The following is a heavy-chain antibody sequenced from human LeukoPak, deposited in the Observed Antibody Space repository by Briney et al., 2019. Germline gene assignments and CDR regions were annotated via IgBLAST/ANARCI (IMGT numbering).Heavy chain of an antibody. CDR3: AGDYGDYGYYFDY. V-gene: IGHV4-59*01. D-gene: IGHD4-17*01. J-gene: IGHJ4*02. Sequence: SETLSLTCTVSGGSISSYYWSWIRQPPGKGLEWIGYIYYSGSTNYNPSLESRVTISVDTSKNQFSLKLSSVTAADTAVYYCAGDYGDYGYYFDYWGQGTLVTVSS. CDR1: GGSISSYY. CDR2: IYYSGST.